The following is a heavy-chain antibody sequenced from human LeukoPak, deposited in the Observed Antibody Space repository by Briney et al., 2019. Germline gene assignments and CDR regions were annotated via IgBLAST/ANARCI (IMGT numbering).Heavy chain of an antibody. CDR1: GFTFSSYG. CDR2: ISYDGSNK. CDR3: AKFISPDYYDSSGSEYYFDY. Sequence: GWSLRLSCAASGFTFSSYGMHWVRQAPGKGLEWVAVISYDGSNKYYADSVKGRFTISRDNSKNTLYLQMNSLRAEDTAVYYCAKFISPDYYDSSGSEYYFDYWGQGTLVTVSS. D-gene: IGHD3-22*01. V-gene: IGHV3-30*18. J-gene: IGHJ4*02.